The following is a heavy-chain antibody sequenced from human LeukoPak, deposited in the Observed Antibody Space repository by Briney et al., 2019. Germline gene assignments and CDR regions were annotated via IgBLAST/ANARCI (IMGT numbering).Heavy chain of an antibody. CDR3: ARGPLYDYGDYHFDY. J-gene: IGHJ4*02. D-gene: IGHD4-17*01. CDR1: GLTFSSYG. CDR2: IWYNGSNK. V-gene: IGHV3-33*01. Sequence: GGSLRLSCAASGLTFSSYGMHWVRQAPGKGLEWVAVIWYNGSNKYYTDSVKGRFTISRDNSKNTLYLQMNSLRAEDTAVYFCARGPLYDYGDYHFDYWGQGTLVTVSS.